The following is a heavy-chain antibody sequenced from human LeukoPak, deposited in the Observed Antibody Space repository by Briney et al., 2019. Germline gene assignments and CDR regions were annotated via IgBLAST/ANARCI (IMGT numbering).Heavy chain of an antibody. CDR1: GYTFTSYD. D-gene: IGHD3-3*01. Sequence: ASVKVSCKASGYTFTSYDINWVRQATGQGLEWMGWMNPNSGNTGYAQKFQGRVTMTRNTSISTAYMELSSLRSEDTAVYYCAREVEKGEWLSPKPNFDPWGQGTLVTVSS. CDR3: AREVEKGEWLSPKPNFDP. CDR2: MNPNSGNT. J-gene: IGHJ5*02. V-gene: IGHV1-8*01.